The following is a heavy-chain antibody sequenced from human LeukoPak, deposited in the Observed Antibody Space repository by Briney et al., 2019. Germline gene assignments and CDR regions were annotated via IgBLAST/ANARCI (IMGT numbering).Heavy chain of an antibody. V-gene: IGHV3-7*01. J-gene: IGHJ5*02. CDR2: IKEDGSEK. Sequence: GGSLRLSCAASGFTFSSSWMSWVRQAPGKGLEWVANIKEDGSEKCYVEPVKGRFSISRDNAKNSLYLQMNSLRVEDTAVYYCTRGRLTMTWGQGTLVTVSS. CDR1: GFTFSSSW. CDR3: TRGRLTMT. D-gene: IGHD3-22*01.